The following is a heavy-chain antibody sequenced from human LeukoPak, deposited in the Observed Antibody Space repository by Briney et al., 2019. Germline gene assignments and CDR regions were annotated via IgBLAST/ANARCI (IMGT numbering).Heavy chain of an antibody. Sequence: GGSLRLSCAASGFTFNDYYMSWIRQAPGKGLEWLSYIDIGGTNTHYADSVKGRFTISRDNAKKSLYLEMNNLRAEDTAVYYCATDGAGFDTWGQGVLVTVSS. CDR1: GFTFNDYY. CDR3: ATDGAGFDT. CDR2: IDIGGTNT. J-gene: IGHJ5*02. V-gene: IGHV3-11*01.